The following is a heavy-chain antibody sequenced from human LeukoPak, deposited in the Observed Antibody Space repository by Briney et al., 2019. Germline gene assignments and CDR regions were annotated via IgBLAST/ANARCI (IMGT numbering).Heavy chain of an antibody. V-gene: IGHV3-21*01. D-gene: IGHD6-6*01. CDR3: ARGLGSSSSSDALDI. CDR1: GFTLSSYS. J-gene: IGHJ3*02. Sequence: GRSLRLSCAASGFTLSSYSMNWVRQAPGKGLEWGSSISSSSSYIYYADSVKGRFTISRDNAKNSLYLQMNSLRAEDTAVYYCARGLGSSSSSDALDIWGQGTMVTVSS. CDR2: ISSSSSYI.